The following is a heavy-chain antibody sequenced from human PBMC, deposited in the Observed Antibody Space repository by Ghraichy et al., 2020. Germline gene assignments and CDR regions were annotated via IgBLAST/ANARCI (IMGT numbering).Heavy chain of an antibody. CDR3: ASCSMTNCRAAFDY. Sequence: GESLNISCAASGFTFSTYWMFWVRQTAGKGLDWVSRINSDASSTSYADSVKGRFTISRDKAQNTLYLQMNSLRVEDTAVYYCASCSMTNCRAAFDYWGQGTLVTVSS. D-gene: IGHD2-2*01. CDR2: INSDASST. J-gene: IGHJ4*02. CDR1: GFTFSTYW. V-gene: IGHV3-74*01.